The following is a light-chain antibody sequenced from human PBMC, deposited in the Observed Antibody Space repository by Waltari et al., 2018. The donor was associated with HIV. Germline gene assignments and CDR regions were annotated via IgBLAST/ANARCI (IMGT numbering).Light chain of an antibody. J-gene: IGKJ2*01. CDR1: QSISDS. CDR2: GAS. Sequence: DTQMTQSPSSLSASVGDRVTVTCRASQSISDSLAWYQQKPGQGPTLLLSGASTLESGVPSRFSGGGSGTDYTLTISSLQPEDSATYYCQQYYTLPYTFGQGTKLEI. V-gene: IGKV1-NL1*01. CDR3: QQYYTLPYT.